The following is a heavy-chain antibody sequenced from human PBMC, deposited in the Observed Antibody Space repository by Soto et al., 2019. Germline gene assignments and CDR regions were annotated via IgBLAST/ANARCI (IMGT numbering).Heavy chain of an antibody. V-gene: IGHV4-39*01. D-gene: IGHD6-19*01. Sequence: QLQLQESGPGLVKPSETLSLTCTVSGGSISSSSYYWGWIRQPPGKGLEWIGSIYYSGSTYYNPSLKSRVTISVDTSKNQFSLKLSSVTAADTAVYYCARLWNGGAVRTVAGSNYWGQGTLVTVSS. CDR3: ARLWNGGAVRTVAGSNY. J-gene: IGHJ4*02. CDR2: IYYSGST. CDR1: GGSISSSSYY.